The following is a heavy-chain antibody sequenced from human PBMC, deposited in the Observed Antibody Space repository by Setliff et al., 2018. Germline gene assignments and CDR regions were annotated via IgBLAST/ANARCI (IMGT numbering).Heavy chain of an antibody. CDR3: ARDASGSYGTEYFQH. Sequence: GGSLRLSCAASGFTFSSFWMAWVRQAPGKGLEWLASINPDASEKYYVDFVKGRFTISRDNAKNSLSLQMNNLRAEDTALYFCARDASGSYGTEYFQHWGQGTLVTVSS. CDR1: GFTFSSFW. CDR2: INPDASEK. J-gene: IGHJ1*01. V-gene: IGHV3-7*01. D-gene: IGHD1-26*01.